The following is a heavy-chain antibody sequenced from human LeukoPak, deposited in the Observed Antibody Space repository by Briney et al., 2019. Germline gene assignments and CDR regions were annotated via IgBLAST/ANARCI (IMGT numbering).Heavy chain of an antibody. J-gene: IGHJ5*02. CDR3: ARVAGRHWFDP. D-gene: IGHD6-19*01. CDR1: GFTFSSYD. CDR2: IRPSGDNT. Sequence: GGSLRLSCAASGFTFSSYDMTWVRQAPGRGLEWVSSIRPSGDNTYYGDSVKGRFTISRDNSKNTVYLQMNNMGVDDTAVYYCARVAGRHWFDPWGQGTLVTVSS. V-gene: IGHV3-23*01.